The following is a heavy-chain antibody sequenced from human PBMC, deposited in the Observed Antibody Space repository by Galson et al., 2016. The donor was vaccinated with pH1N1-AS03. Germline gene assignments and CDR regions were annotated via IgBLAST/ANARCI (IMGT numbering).Heavy chain of an antibody. CDR3: ARDLPSDFGNSFVAAVQFGRH. CDR1: GYTFTNFG. J-gene: IGHJ4*02. Sequence: SVKVSCKASGYTFTNFGINWVRQAPGQGLEWLGWISAYSGNTDYAQSLQGRVSMTTDPSTSTAYMELTSLTSDDTAIYYCARDLPSDFGNSFVAAVQFGRHWGQGALVNVSS. D-gene: IGHD2-21*01. V-gene: IGHV1-18*01. CDR2: ISAYSGNT.